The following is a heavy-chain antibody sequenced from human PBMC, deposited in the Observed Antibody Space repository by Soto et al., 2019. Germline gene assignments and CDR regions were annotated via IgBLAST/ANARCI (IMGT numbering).Heavy chain of an antibody. V-gene: IGHV1-69*02. Sequence: QVQLVQSGAEVKKPGASVKVSCKASGGTFSSYTISWVRQAPGQGLEWMGRIIPFLGIANYAQKFQGRVTMTADKSTSTAYMELSSLRSEDTAAYYCARVTRYSSGCLDIWGQGTMVTVSS. J-gene: IGHJ3*02. CDR3: ARVTRYSSGCLDI. CDR1: GGTFSSYT. D-gene: IGHD3-22*01. CDR2: IIPFLGIA.